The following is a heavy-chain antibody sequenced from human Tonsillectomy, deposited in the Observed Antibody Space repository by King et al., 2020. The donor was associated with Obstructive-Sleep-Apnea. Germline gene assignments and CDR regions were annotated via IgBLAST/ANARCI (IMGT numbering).Heavy chain of an antibody. Sequence: VQLVESGGGLVKPGGSLRLSCAASGFTFSSYSMNWVRQAPGKGLEWVSSISSSSSYIYYADSVKGRFTISRDNAKNSLYLQMNSLRAEDTAVYYCARGRGWTAATDYWGQGTLVTVSS. J-gene: IGHJ4*02. CDR2: ISSSSSYI. CDR1: GFTFSSYS. CDR3: ARGRGWTAATDY. D-gene: IGHD6-19*01. V-gene: IGHV3-21*01.